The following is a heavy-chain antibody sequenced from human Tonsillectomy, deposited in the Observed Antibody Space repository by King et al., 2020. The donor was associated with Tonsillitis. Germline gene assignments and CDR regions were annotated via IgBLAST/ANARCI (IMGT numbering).Heavy chain of an antibody. V-gene: IGHV3-30*13. D-gene: IGHD3-22*01. CDR1: GFTFSSYG. J-gene: IGHJ3*01. Sequence: VQLVESGGGVVQPGRSLRLSCAASGFTFSSYGMHWVRQAPGKGLEWVAVISYDGSDKYYVDSVKGRFTISRDNSKNRLYLQMNSMRAEDTAVYYCARDQSSYDSSGYYSDWGQGTMVTVSS. CDR2: ISYDGSDK. CDR3: ARDQSSYDSSGYYSD.